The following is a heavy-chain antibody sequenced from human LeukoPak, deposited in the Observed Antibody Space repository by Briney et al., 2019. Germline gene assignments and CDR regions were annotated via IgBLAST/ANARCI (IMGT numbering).Heavy chain of an antibody. Sequence: SQTLSLTCAISGDSVSSNSAAWNWIRQSPSRGLEWLGRTYYRSKWYNDYAVSVKSRITINPDTSKNQCSLQLNSVTPEDTAVYYCARGRYSGYDGYYYYGMDVWGQGTTVTVSS. D-gene: IGHD5-12*01. CDR3: ARGRYSGYDGYYYYGMDV. V-gene: IGHV6-1*01. J-gene: IGHJ6*02. CDR2: TYYRSKWYN. CDR1: GDSVSSNSAA.